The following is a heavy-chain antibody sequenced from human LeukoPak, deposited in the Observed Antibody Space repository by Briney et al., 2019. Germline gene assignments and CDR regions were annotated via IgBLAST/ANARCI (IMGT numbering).Heavy chain of an antibody. D-gene: IGHD2-2*01. CDR2: ISANSANI. Sequence: GRSLRLSCAASGFTFDDYVMHWVRQAPGRGLEWVSGISANSANIGYADSVKGRFTLSRDNAKNSLYLQMNSPRTEDTALYYCARDFCTGCNYYLCGMDVWGRGTTVTVSS. CDR1: GFTFDDYV. J-gene: IGHJ6*02. V-gene: IGHV3-9*01. CDR3: ARDFCTGCNYYLCGMDV.